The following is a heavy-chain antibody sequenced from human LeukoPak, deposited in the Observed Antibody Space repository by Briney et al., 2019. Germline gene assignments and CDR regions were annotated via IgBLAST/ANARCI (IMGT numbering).Heavy chain of an antibody. CDR1: GYTFTSYD. CDR3: ATYPGPGYSSSWYTVY. Sequence: GASVKVSCKASGYTFTSYDINWVRQATGQGLEWMGWMNPNSGNTGYAQKFQGRVTMTRNTSISTAYMELSSLRSEDTAVYYCATYPGPGYSSSWYTVYWGQGTLVTVSS. CDR2: MNPNSGNT. J-gene: IGHJ4*02. D-gene: IGHD6-13*01. V-gene: IGHV1-8*01.